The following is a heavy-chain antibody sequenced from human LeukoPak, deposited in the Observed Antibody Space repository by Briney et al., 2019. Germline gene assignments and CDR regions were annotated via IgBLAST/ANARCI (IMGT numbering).Heavy chain of an antibody. J-gene: IGHJ5*02. D-gene: IGHD2-15*01. Sequence: GGSLRLSCAASGFTVSRNYMSWVRQAPGKGLVWVSRINSDGSITNYADSVKGRFTISRDNAKNTLYLQMNSLSAEDTAVYYCTRVAGPIAWGQGTLVTVSS. CDR2: INSDGSIT. V-gene: IGHV3-74*01. CDR3: TRVAGPIA. CDR1: GFTVSRNY.